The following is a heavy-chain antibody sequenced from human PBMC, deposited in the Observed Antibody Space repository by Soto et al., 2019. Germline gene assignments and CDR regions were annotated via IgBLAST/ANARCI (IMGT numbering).Heavy chain of an antibody. Sequence: SETLSLTCAVSGGSISSSNWWSWVRQPPGKGLEWIGEIYHSGSTNYNPSLKSRVTISVDKSKNQFSLNLGSVTAADTAVYYCARVISAMAHFDYWGQGTLVT. CDR1: GGSISSSNW. D-gene: IGHD5-18*01. J-gene: IGHJ4*02. CDR3: ARVISAMAHFDY. V-gene: IGHV4-4*02. CDR2: IYHSGST.